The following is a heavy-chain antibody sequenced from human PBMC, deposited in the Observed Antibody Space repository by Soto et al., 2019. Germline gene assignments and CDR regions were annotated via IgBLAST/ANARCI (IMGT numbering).Heavy chain of an antibody. CDR3: AKRWSVILTGYSFSDYFDY. CDR2: ISGSGGST. CDR1: GFTFSSYA. J-gene: IGHJ4*02. V-gene: IGHV3-23*01. Sequence: PGGSLRLSCAASGFTFSSYAMSWVRQAPGKGLEWVSAISGSGGSTYYADSVKGRFTISRDNSKNTLYLQMNSLRAEDTAVYYCAKRWSVILTGYSFSDYFDYWGQGTLVTVSS. D-gene: IGHD3-9*01.